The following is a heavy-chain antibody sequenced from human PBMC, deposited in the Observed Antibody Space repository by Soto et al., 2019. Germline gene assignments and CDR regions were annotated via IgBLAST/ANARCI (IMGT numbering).Heavy chain of an antibody. J-gene: IGHJ3*01. D-gene: IGHD5-12*01. CDR3: ARDRGYR. CDR1: GFSVGDNY. V-gene: IGHV3-66*01. Sequence: EVQLVESGGGLVQAGGSLRLSCAASGFSVGDNYMKWVRQAPGKGLEWVSLIYSGGSTFYADSVKGRFTISRDNSKNTLFLEMNNLRVDDTAVYYCARDRGYRWGQGTMVTVSA. CDR2: IYSGGST.